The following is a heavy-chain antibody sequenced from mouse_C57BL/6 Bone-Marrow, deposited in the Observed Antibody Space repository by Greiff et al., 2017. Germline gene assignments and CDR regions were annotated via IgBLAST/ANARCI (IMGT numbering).Heavy chain of an antibody. CDR3: TRLGGLGDLEV. Sequence: VQLQQSGAELVRPGASVTLSCKASGYTFTDYEMHWVKQTPVHGLEWIGAIDPETGGTAYNQKFKGKAILTADNSSSTAYMELRSRTSEDSAVYYCTRLGGLGDLEVGGTGTTVTVSS. D-gene: IGHD1-1*02. J-gene: IGHJ1*03. CDR1: GYTFTDYE. V-gene: IGHV1-15*01. CDR2: IDPETGGT.